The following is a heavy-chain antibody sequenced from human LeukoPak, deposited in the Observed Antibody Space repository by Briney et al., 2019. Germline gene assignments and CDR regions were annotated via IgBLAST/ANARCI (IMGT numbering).Heavy chain of an antibody. V-gene: IGHV3-23*01. CDR1: GFTFSSYA. Sequence: SGGSLRLSCAASGFTFSSYAMSWVRQAPGKGLEWVSAISGSGGSTYYADSVKGRFTISRDNSKNTLYLQMNSLRAEDTAVYYCAKEGPSPLKWELLISYFDYWGQGNLVTVSS. D-gene: IGHD1-26*01. J-gene: IGHJ4*02. CDR3: AKEGPSPLKWELLISYFDY. CDR2: ISGSGGST.